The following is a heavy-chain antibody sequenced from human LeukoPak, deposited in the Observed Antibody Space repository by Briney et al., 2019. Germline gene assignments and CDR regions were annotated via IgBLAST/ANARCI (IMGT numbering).Heavy chain of an antibody. Sequence: PSETLSLTCTVSGGSISSYYWSWIRQPPGKGLEWIGYIYYSGSTNYNPSPKSRVTISVDTSKNQFSLKLSSVTAADTAVYHCAGRDYYDSSGYHDAFDIWGQGTMVTVSS. CDR3: AGRDYYDSSGYHDAFDI. V-gene: IGHV4-59*01. CDR2: IYYSGST. J-gene: IGHJ3*02. CDR1: GGSISSYY. D-gene: IGHD3-22*01.